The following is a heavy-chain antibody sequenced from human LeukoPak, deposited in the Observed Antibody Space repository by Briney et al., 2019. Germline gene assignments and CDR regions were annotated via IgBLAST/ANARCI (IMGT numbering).Heavy chain of an antibody. V-gene: IGHV3-7*01. CDR3: ARRLDSYDILTGSLSRYYFDY. Sequence: PGGSLRLSCAASGFTFSSYWMSWVRQAPGKGLEWVANIKQDGSEKYYVDSVKGRFTISRDNAKNSLYLQMNSLRAEDTAVYYCARRLDSYDILTGSLSRYYFDYWGQGTLVTVSS. CDR1: GFTFSSYW. D-gene: IGHD3-9*01. CDR2: IKQDGSEK. J-gene: IGHJ4*02.